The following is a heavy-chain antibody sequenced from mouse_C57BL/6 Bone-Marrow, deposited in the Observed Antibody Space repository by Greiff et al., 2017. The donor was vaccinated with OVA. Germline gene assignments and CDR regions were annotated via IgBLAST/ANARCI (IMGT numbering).Heavy chain of an antibody. CDR1: GYAFSSYW. Sequence: QVQLQQSGAELVKPGASVKISCKASGYAFSSYWMNWVKQRPGKGLEWIGQIYPGDGDTNSNGKFKGKATLTADKSSSTAYMQLSSLTSEDSAVYFCARSLFYYGSRDYWGQGTLVTVAA. V-gene: IGHV1-80*01. J-gene: IGHJ3*01. CDR3: ARSLFYYGSRDY. CDR2: IYPGDGDT. D-gene: IGHD1-1*01.